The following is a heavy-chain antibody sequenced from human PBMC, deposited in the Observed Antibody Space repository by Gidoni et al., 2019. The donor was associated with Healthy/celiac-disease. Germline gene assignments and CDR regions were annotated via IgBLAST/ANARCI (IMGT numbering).Heavy chain of an antibody. Sequence: EVQLVESGGGFVQLGGSLKLSCAASGFSFSGSAMPWVRQASGKGLEWVGRIRSKANSYATAYAASVKGRFTISRDDSKNTAYLQMNSLKTEDTAVYYCTSPGRYYYYGMDVWGQGTTVTVSS. CDR1: GFSFSGSA. J-gene: IGHJ6*02. D-gene: IGHD2-15*01. CDR3: TSPGRYYYYGMDV. CDR2: IRSKANSYAT. V-gene: IGHV3-73*01.